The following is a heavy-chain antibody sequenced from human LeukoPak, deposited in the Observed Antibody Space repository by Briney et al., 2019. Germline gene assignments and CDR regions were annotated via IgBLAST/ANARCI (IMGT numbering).Heavy chain of an antibody. V-gene: IGHV4-4*07. CDR3: ASNGYSYGWGGFYYYGMDV. J-gene: IGHJ6*02. CDR1: GGSISSYY. CDR2: IYTSGST. D-gene: IGHD5-18*01. Sequence: SETLSLTCALSGGSISSYYLSCVRQPAGKGLEWIGRIYTSGSTNYNPSLKSRVTMSVDTSKNQFSLKLSSVTGADTAVYYCASNGYSYGWGGFYYYGMDVWGQGTAVTVSS.